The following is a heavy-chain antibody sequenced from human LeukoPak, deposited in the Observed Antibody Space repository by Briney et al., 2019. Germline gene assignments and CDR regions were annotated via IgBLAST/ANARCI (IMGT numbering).Heavy chain of an antibody. CDR3: ARTIGSKNAFDL. J-gene: IGHJ3*01. Sequence: GGSLRLSCTASGLTFSTSGFNWVRQAPGKGLVWVSRIDTDGSTTTYADSVKGRFTISRDNAKNTLYLQMNSLRAEDTAVYYCARTIGSKNAFDLWGQGTMVTVSS. D-gene: IGHD1-26*01. CDR2: IDTDGSTT. V-gene: IGHV3-74*01. CDR1: GLTFSTSG.